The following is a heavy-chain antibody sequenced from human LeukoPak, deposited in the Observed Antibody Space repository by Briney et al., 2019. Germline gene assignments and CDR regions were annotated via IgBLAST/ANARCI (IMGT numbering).Heavy chain of an antibody. CDR1: GFTFSSYA. D-gene: IGHD4-17*01. CDR3: AKDRSDYGGYPPGAFDI. Sequence: GGSLRLSCAASGFTFSSYAMSWVRQSPGKGLEWVSAISGSGGSTYYADSVKGRFTISRDNSKNTLYLQMNSLRAEDTAVYYCAKDRSDYGGYPPGAFDIWGQGTMVTVSS. J-gene: IGHJ3*02. CDR2: ISGSGGST. V-gene: IGHV3-23*01.